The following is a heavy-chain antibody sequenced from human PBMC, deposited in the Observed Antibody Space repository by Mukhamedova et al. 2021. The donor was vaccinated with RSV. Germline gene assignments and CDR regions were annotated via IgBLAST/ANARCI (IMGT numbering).Heavy chain of an antibody. CDR3: ATGGSFTVTPFDY. V-gene: IGHV1-24*01. Sequence: QWYQRRVTMTEDTSTDTAYMELSSLRSEDTAVYYCATGGSFTVTPFDYWGQGTLVTVSS. J-gene: IGHJ4*02. D-gene: IGHD4-11*01.